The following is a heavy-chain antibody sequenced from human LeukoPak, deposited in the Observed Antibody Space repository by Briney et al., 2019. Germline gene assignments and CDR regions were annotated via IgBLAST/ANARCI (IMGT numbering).Heavy chain of an antibody. J-gene: IGHJ4*02. Sequence: GGSLRLSCAASGFTFDDYAMHWVRQAPGKGLEWVSGISWNSGSIGYADSVKGRFTISRDNAKNSLYLQMNSLRAEDTALYYCAKDISTSGSYYGSLIDYWGQGTLVTVSS. V-gene: IGHV3-9*01. D-gene: IGHD1-26*01. CDR3: AKDISTSGSYYGSLIDY. CDR2: ISWNSGSI. CDR1: GFTFDDYA.